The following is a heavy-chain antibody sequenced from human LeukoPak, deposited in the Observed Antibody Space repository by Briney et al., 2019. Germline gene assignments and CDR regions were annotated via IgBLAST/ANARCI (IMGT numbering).Heavy chain of an antibody. J-gene: IGHJ6*03. D-gene: IGHD2-2*01. V-gene: IGHV5-51*01. CDR2: IYPGDSDT. CDR3: ARIVVVPAAKTEHYYYYMDV. Sequence: GESLKISCKGSGYSFTSYWIGWVRQMPGKGLEWMGIIYPGDSDTRYSPSFQGQVAISADKSISTAYLQWSSLKASDTAMYYCARIVVVPAAKTEHYYYYMDVWGKGTTVTVSS. CDR1: GYSFTSYW.